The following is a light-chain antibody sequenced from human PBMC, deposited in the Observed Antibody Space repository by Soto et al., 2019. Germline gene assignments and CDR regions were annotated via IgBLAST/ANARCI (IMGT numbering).Light chain of an antibody. V-gene: IGLV2-14*01. CDR2: EVS. Sequence: QSVLTQPASVSGSPGQSITISCTGTSSDVGGYNYVSWYQQHPGKAPKLMIYEVSNRPSGVSNRFSGSKSGNTAYLTIPGLNAEDEAPYYCSSYTRSSEVFGTGTKVTVL. J-gene: IGLJ1*01. CDR3: SSYTRSSEV. CDR1: SSDVGGYNY.